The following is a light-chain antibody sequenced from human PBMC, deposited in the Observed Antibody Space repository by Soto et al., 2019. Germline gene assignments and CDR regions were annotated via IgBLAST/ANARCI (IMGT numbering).Light chain of an antibody. Sequence: QSVLTQPPSASGSPGQSVTISCTGTSNDVGGYDYVSWYQQHPGKAPKLIIYEVTKRPSGVPDRFSGSKSGNTASLTVSGLQAEDYAEYYCCSFAGRNYNHVFGSGTNVTVL. CDR3: CSFAGRNYNHV. J-gene: IGLJ1*01. V-gene: IGLV2-8*01. CDR2: EVT. CDR1: SNDVGGYDY.